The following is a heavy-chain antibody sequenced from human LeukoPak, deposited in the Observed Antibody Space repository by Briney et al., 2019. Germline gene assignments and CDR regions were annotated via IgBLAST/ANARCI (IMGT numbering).Heavy chain of an antibody. J-gene: IGHJ6*03. CDR2: INPENGAT. CDR3: ARGGSPVYYYYMDV. Sequence: ASVKVSCKASAYMFTNFFIHWVRQAPGQGLEWMGWINPENGATKYAQKFQGRVTLTRDTSINTAYMELTTLTSDDTAVYYCARGGSPVYYYYMDVWGKGTTVTVSS. D-gene: IGHD6-6*01. V-gene: IGHV1-2*02. CDR1: AYMFTNFF.